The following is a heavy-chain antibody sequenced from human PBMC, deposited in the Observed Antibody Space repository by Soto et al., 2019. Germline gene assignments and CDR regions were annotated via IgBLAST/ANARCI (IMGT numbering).Heavy chain of an antibody. CDR2: IIPILGIA. CDR1: GGTFSSYT. V-gene: IGHV1-69*02. J-gene: IGHJ6*03. D-gene: IGHD2-2*01. CDR3: AVGYCSSTSCQPSYYYYYYYMDV. Sequence: ASVKVSCKASGGTFSSYTISWVRQAPGQGLEWMGRIIPILGIANYAQKFQGRVTITADKSTSTAYMELCSLGSEDTAGYYCAVGYCSSTSCQPSYYYYYYYMDVWGKGTTVTVSS.